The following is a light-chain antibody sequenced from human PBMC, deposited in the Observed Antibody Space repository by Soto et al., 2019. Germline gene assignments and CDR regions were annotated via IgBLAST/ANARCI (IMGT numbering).Light chain of an antibody. Sequence: EIVMTQSPATLSVSPGERATLSCRASQSVSSKLAWYQQKRGQAPRLLIYGASSRATGIPDRFSGSGSGTDFTLTISRLEPEDFAVYYCQQYGSSPPTTFGGGTKVDI. CDR1: QSVSSK. CDR3: QQYGSSPPTT. J-gene: IGKJ4*01. V-gene: IGKV3-20*01. CDR2: GAS.